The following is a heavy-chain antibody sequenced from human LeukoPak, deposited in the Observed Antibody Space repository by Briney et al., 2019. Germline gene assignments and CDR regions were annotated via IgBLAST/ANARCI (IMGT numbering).Heavy chain of an antibody. CDR3: ARRGTGGGYSYGYSYYFDY. Sequence: SETLSLTCTVSGGSISSSSYYWGWIRQPPGKGLEWIGSIYSSGSTYYNPSPKSRVTISVDTSKNQFSLKLSSVTAADTAVYYCARRGTGGGYSYGYSYYFDYWGQGTLVTVSS. J-gene: IGHJ4*02. CDR2: IYSSGST. V-gene: IGHV4-39*01. CDR1: GGSISSSSYY. D-gene: IGHD5-18*01.